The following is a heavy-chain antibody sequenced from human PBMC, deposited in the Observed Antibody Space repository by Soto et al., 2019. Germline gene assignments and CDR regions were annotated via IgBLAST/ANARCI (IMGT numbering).Heavy chain of an antibody. V-gene: IGHV3-30*03. J-gene: IGHJ4*02. D-gene: IGHD6-19*01. Sequence: QVQLVESGGGVVQPGRSLRLSCAASGFSFSSYGMQWVRQAPGKGLEWVAVMSYDGSNKYYADSVKDRFTISRDNSKKTLCLQMNSLRADDTAVYYCVAGQYFFDYCGQGTLVTVSS. CDR2: MSYDGSNK. CDR3: VAGQYFFDY. CDR1: GFSFSSYG.